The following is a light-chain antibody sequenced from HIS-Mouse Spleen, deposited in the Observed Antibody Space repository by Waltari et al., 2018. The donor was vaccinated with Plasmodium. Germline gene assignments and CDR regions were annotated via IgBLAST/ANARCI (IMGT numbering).Light chain of an antibody. Sequence: EIVLTQSPATLSLSRGERATLSCRASQSGSSSYLAWYQQKPGQAPRLLIYGASSRATGIPDRFSGSGSGTDFTLTISRLEPEDFAVYYCQQYGSSPLTFGGGTKVEIK. CDR3: QQYGSSPLT. CDR1: QSGSSSY. J-gene: IGKJ4*01. V-gene: IGKV3-20*01. CDR2: GAS.